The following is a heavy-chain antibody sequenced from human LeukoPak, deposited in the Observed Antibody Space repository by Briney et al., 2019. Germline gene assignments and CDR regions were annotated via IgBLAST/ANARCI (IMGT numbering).Heavy chain of an antibody. CDR1: GFTFSDYW. V-gene: IGHV3-74*01. CDR3: ARDFVVVSTPGDNFDY. J-gene: IGHJ4*02. Sequence: GGSLRLSCEASGFTFSDYWMHWVRQVPEKGLEWVARINRDGTTRSCADSVWGRFTISRDNAQNTVYLQMNSLKVDDTAVYFCARDFVVVSTPGDNFDYWGQGTLVTVSS. D-gene: IGHD2-21*01. CDR2: INRDGTTR.